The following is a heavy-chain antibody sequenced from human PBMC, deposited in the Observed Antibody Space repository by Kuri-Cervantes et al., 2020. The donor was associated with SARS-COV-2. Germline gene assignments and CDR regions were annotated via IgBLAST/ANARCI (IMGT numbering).Heavy chain of an antibody. Sequence: GESLKISCAASGFTFSSYAMDWVRQAPGKGLEWVSAISGPGRTTHYADSVKGRFTISRDNSKNTLYLQMNSLRAEDTAIYYCAKDLSSSVAGSNLGSWGQGTLVTVSS. CDR1: GFTFSSYA. CDR3: AKDLSSSVAGSNLGS. CDR2: ISGPGRTT. J-gene: IGHJ4*02. V-gene: IGHV3-23*01. D-gene: IGHD6-19*01.